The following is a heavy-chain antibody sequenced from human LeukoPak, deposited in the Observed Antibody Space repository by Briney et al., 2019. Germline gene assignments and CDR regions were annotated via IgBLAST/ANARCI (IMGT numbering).Heavy chain of an antibody. CDR2: INPNSGGT. CDR3: ARPQKYYSTSGYYLVS. CDR1: GYTFTGYY. Sequence: ASVKVSCKASGYTFTGYYMHWVRQAPGQGLEWMGWINPNSGGTNYAQKFQGRVTMTRDTSLSTAYMELTRLTSDDTAVYYCARPQKYYSTSGYYLVSWGQGTLVTVSS. D-gene: IGHD3-22*01. J-gene: IGHJ4*02. V-gene: IGHV1-2*02.